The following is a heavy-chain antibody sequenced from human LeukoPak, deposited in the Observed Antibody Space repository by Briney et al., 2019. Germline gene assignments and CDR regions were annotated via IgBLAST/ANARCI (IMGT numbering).Heavy chain of an antibody. CDR1: GGSITTYY. D-gene: IGHD5-24*01. V-gene: IGHV4-59*01. CDR2: IYYTGST. Sequence: SETLSLTCTVSGGSITTYYLTWIRQPPGKRLQWIGYIYYTGSTNYNPSLKSRVTISVDTSRNELSLRLNSVTAADTAVYFCATSRDAHNRFDFWGQGTLVTVSS. CDR3: ATSRDAHNRFDF. J-gene: IGHJ4*02.